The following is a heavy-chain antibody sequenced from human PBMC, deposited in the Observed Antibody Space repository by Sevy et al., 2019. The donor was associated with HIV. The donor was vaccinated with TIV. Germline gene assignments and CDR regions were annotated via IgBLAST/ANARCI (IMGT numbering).Heavy chain of an antibody. CDR3: ARDKPQGVVVLPGAMWGGVDY. CDR2: ISPYTGDT. CDR1: GYTFRSYG. V-gene: IGHV1-18*01. D-gene: IGHD2-2*01. Sequence: ASVKVSCRASGYTFRSYGISGVGQAPGQGLEWMGWISPYTGDTDFAQKVQGSVSMTSDTSTSTAYMELRSLRSEDTAVYYCARDKPQGVVVLPGAMWGGVDYWGQGTLVTVSS. J-gene: IGHJ4*02.